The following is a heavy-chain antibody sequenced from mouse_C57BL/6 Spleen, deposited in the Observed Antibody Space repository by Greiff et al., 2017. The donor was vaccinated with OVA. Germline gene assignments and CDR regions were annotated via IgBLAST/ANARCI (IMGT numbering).Heavy chain of an antibody. Sequence: VMLVESGPELVKPGASVKISCKASGYAFSSSWMNWVKQRPGKGLEWIGRIYPGDGDTNYNGKFKGKATLTADKSSSTAYMQLSSLTSEDSAVYFCAREEISYGYGWFAYWGQGTLVTVSA. CDR2: IYPGDGDT. J-gene: IGHJ3*01. V-gene: IGHV1-82*01. CDR3: AREEISYGYGWFAY. CDR1: GYAFSSSW. D-gene: IGHD2-2*01.